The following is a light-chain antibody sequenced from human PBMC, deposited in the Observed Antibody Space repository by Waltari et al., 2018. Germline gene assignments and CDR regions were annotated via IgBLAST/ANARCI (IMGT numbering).Light chain of an antibody. CDR3: QQHGTLPAT. CDR1: QSVGSSS. J-gene: IGKJ1*01. Sequence: EIVLTQSAGTASLSPGDRVHLSCRASQSVGSSSLAWYQQKPGQAPRLVIYRASRRATGIPDRFSGSGSETDFSLTISRLEPEDFAVYYCQQHGTLPATFGQGTKVEIK. V-gene: IGKV3-20*01. CDR2: RAS.